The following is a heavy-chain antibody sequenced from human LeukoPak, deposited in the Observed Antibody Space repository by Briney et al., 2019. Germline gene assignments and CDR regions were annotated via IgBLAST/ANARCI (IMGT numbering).Heavy chain of an antibody. CDR2: IWHDGSVE. J-gene: IGHJ6*03. D-gene: IGHD3-16*01. CDR1: GFMFSRLG. V-gene: IGHV3-33*06. CDR3: AKEGDQFRGYLDA. Sequence: GRSLRLSCTASGFMFSRLGMQWVRQAPGEGLEWVAMIWHDGSVEEYADSVKRRFTISRDNSQNTLYLQMNSLRDDDTAVYYCAKEGDQFRGYLDAWGKGTTVTVSS.